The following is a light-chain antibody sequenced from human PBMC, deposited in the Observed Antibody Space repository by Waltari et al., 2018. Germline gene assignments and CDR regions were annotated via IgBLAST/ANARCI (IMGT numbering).Light chain of an antibody. V-gene: IGKV1-5*01. Sequence: DIQINQTPSTLSASVRDRVTITCRASQSVNRWLAWYQQKPGKAPKLLIYTASALQNGVAPRFSGSGSGTEFTLTISNLQPEDFSTYYCQQYETYPVTFGHGTKVEIK. CDR2: TAS. J-gene: IGKJ1*01. CDR1: QSVNRW. CDR3: QQYETYPVT.